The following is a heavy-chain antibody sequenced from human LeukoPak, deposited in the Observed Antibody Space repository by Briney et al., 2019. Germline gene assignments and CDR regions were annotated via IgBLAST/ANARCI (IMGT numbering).Heavy chain of an antibody. J-gene: IGHJ4*02. CDR1: SGSISSYY. V-gene: IGHV4-59*01. CDR3: AREAGYSSSWYIHY. Sequence: SETLSLTCTVSSGSISSYYWSWIRQPPGKGLEWIGYLSYSGSTNYNPSLKSRVTISVDTSKNQLSLKLSSVTAADTAVYFCAREAGYSSSWYIHYWGQGTLVTVSS. CDR2: LSYSGST. D-gene: IGHD6-13*01.